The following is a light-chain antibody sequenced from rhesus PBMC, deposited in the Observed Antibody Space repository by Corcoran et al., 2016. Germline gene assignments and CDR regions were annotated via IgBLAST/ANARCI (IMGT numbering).Light chain of an antibody. CDR3: QKYSSSPLT. Sequence: QVILTQSPATLSLSPGERATLSCRASQSVSSYLAWYQQKPGQAPRRLIYGASSRATGIPDRFSGSGSGTEFTLTIRSLEPEDFAVYYCQKYSSSPLTFGGGTKVEIK. CDR1: QSVSSY. J-gene: IGKJ4*01. V-gene: IGKV3-53*01. CDR2: GAS.